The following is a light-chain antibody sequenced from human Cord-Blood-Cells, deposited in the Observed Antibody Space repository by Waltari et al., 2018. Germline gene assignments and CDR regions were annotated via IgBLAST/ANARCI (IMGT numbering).Light chain of an antibody. CDR3: SSYTSSSTYVV. J-gene: IGLJ2*01. V-gene: IGLV2-14*01. CDR2: AVS. Sequence: QSALTQPASVSGSPGQSITISCTGTSSDVGGYNYVSWYQQHPGKAPELMIYAVSKRPSGVSNRFAGSKSGNTASLTISGLQAEDEADYYCSSYTSSSTYVVFGGGTKLTVL. CDR1: SSDVGGYNY.